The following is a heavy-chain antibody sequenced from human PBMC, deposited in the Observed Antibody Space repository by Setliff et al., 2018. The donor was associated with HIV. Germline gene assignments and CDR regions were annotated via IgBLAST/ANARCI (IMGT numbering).Heavy chain of an antibody. CDR1: GFTFSSHA. J-gene: IGHJ3*02. CDR3: AKDLEYCSGPMCYSYDALDM. D-gene: IGHD2-15*01. Sequence: GGSLRLSCAASGFTFSSHAMIWGRQAPGKGLEWVSAIAYGGGTTHYADSVRGRFTVSRANSKNTLYLQMNSLRAEDTAVYYCAKDLEYCSGPMCYSYDALDMWGQGTMVTVSS. CDR2: IAYGGGTT. V-gene: IGHV3-23*01.